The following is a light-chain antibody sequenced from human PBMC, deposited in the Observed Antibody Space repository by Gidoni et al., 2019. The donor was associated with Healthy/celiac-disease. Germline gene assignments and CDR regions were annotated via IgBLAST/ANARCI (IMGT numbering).Light chain of an antibody. J-gene: IGKJ1*01. Sequence: IQLTQSPSSLSASVGDRVTITCRATQDINNFLAWYQQRPGKVPKLLIHAASNLESGVPSRFSGSGSGTEFTLTISGLQPEDFATYYCQNYKNVPWGFGQGTKVDIK. V-gene: IGKV1-27*01. CDR3: QNYKNVPWG. CDR1: QDINNF. CDR2: AAS.